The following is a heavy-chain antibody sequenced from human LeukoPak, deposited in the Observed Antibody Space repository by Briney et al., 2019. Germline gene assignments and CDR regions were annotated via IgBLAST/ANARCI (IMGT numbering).Heavy chain of an antibody. CDR3: AVNYYDSSGYSENFDY. J-gene: IGHJ4*02. D-gene: IGHD3-22*01. CDR2: IYTSGST. CDR1: GGSISSYY. Sequence: PSETLSLTCTVSGGSISSYYWSWIRQPAGKGLEWIGRIYTSGSTSYNPSLKSRVTISVDKSKNQFSLKLSSVTAADTAVYYCAVNYYDSSGYSENFDYWGQGTLVTVSS. V-gene: IGHV4-4*07.